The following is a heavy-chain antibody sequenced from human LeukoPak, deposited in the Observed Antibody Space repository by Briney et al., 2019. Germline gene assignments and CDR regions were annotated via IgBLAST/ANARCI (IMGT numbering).Heavy chain of an antibody. V-gene: IGHV1-2*02. CDR1: GYTFTDYY. CDR2: INPNSGGT. Sequence: GASVKVSCKASGYTFTDYYVHWVRQAPGQGLEWMGWINPNSGGTNYAQKFQGRVTMTRDTSISTAYMELSRLRSDDTAVYYCARDRMATILLWYFDLWGRGTLVTVSS. D-gene: IGHD5-24*01. J-gene: IGHJ2*01. CDR3: ARDRMATILLWYFDL.